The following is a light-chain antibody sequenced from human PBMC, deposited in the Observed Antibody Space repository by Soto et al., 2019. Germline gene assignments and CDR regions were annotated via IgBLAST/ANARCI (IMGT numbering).Light chain of an antibody. CDR1: SSDIAAHNY. CDR2: EVR. Sequence: QSVLTQPASVSGSPGQSITISCTGTSSDIAAHNYVSWYQQHPGKAPKLMIFEVRNRPSGVSQRFSGSKSGNTASLTISGVQPEDEADYYCSSYTATTTLVVFGGGTQLTVL. V-gene: IGLV2-14*01. CDR3: SSYTATTTLVV. J-gene: IGLJ2*01.